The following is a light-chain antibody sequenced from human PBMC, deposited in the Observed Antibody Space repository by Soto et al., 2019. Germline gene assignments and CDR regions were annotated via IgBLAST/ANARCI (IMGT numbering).Light chain of an antibody. J-gene: IGLJ1*01. CDR3: SSYTSSSTLEV. CDR1: KSDIGGYNY. CDR2: DVS. V-gene: IGLV2-14*01. Sequence: LTNTAYVSGFPRPSTTISYTGTKSDIGGYNYVSWYQQHPGKAPKLMIYDVSNRPSGVSNRFSGSKSGNTASLTISGLQAEDEADYYCSSYTSSSTLEVFGTGTKVPV.